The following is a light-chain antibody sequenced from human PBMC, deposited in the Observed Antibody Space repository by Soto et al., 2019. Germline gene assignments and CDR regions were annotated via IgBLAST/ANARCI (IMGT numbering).Light chain of an antibody. CDR2: DAS. V-gene: IGKV3-11*01. CDR1: QSVNIY. CDR3: HQRSNWPPLT. J-gene: IGKJ4*01. Sequence: EIVLTQSPATLSLSPGDRATLSCRASQSVNIYLAWFQQKPGQAPRLLIYDASNRATGIPARFSGSGSGTDFTLTISSLEPEDFVVYYCHQRSNWPPLTFGGGTKVEIK.